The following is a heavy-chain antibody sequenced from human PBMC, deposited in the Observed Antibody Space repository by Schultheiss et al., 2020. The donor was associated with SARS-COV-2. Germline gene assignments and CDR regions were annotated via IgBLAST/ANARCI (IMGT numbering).Heavy chain of an antibody. CDR2: IYYSGST. CDR3: ARAAIFEREADAFDI. CDR1: GGSISSYY. J-gene: IGHJ3*02. V-gene: IGHV4-59*12. Sequence: SETLSLTCTVSGGSISSYYWSWIRQHPGKGLEWIGYIYYSGSTYYNPSLKSRVTISVDMSKNQFSLKLSSVTAADTAVYYCARAAIFEREADAFDIWGQGTMVTVSS. D-gene: IGHD3-3*01.